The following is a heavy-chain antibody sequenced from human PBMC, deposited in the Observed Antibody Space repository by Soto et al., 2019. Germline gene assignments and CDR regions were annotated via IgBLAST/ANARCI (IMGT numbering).Heavy chain of an antibody. V-gene: IGHV4-4*02. J-gene: IGHJ4*02. D-gene: IGHD6-19*01. CDR3: ARSAGWYAVHS. Sequence: QVQLQESGPGRVKPSGTLSLTCAVSGDSVSSPYYWCWVRQPPGKGLEWIGEVFHTGTTSYNPSLRSRVTISMDKSNNQFSLDLSYVTAADTAVYYCARSAGWYAVHSWGPGTLVIVSS. CDR1: GDSVSSPYY. CDR2: VFHTGTT.